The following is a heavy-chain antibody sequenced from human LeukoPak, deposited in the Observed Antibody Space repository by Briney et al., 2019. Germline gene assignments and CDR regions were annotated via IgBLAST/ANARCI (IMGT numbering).Heavy chain of an antibody. CDR2: IYYSGST. J-gene: IGHJ4*02. D-gene: IGHD3-10*01. V-gene: IGHV4-39*07. CDR1: GGSISSSSYH. CDR3: ARDGLLWFGELGGYFDY. Sequence: SETLSLTCTVSGGSISSSSYHWGCIRQPPGKGLECIGSIYYSGSTYYNPSLKSRVTISVDTSKNQFSLKLSSVTAADTAVYYCARDGLLWFGELGGYFDYWGQGTLVTVSS.